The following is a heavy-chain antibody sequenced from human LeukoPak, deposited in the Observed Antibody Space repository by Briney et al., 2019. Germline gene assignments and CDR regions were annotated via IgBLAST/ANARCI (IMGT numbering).Heavy chain of an antibody. V-gene: IGHV1-24*01. CDR2: FDPEDGET. CDR1: GYTLTELS. Sequence: GASVTVSCKVSGYTLTELSMHWVRQAPGKGLEWMGGFDPEDGETIYAQKFQGGVTMTEDTSTDTAYMELSSLRSEDTAVYYCASSAYYSASGNYPAFHIWGQGTMVTVSS. D-gene: IGHD3-10*01. CDR3: ASSAYYSASGNYPAFHI. J-gene: IGHJ3*02.